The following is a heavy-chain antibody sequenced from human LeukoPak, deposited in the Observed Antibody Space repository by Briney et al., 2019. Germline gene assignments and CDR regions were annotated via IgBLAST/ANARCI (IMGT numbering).Heavy chain of an antibody. CDR2: IYPGDSDT. Sequence: GASLQISCKGSGYSFTSYWIGWVRQLPGKGLEWMGIIYPGDSDTRYSPSFQGQVTISADKSISTAYLQWSSLKASDTAMYYCARFKQQLVRAFYFDYWGQGTLVTVSS. J-gene: IGHJ4*02. CDR1: GYSFTSYW. CDR3: ARFKQQLVRAFYFDY. D-gene: IGHD6-13*01. V-gene: IGHV5-51*01.